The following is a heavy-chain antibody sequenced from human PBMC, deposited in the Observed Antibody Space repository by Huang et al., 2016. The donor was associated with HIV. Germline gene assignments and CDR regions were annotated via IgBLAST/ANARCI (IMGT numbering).Heavy chain of an antibody. CDR2: SIPMCGTP. CDR1: GGTFSKYA. D-gene: IGHD4-17*01. V-gene: IGHV1-69*13. Sequence: QVQLVQSGAEVKTPGSSVKVSCKASGGTFSKYAISWVRQAPGQGLEWMGGSIPMCGTPNDARKCQGRVTSTADDSTSTTYVEVSSLRSEDTALYYCARGQLGSYGDYDVLYWGQGTLVTVSS. CDR3: ARGQLGSYGDYDVLY. J-gene: IGHJ4*02.